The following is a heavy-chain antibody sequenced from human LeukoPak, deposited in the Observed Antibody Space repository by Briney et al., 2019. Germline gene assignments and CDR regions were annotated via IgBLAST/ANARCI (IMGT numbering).Heavy chain of an antibody. V-gene: IGHV4-59*01. Sequence: PSETLSLTCTVSGGSISSYYWSWIRQPPGKGLEWIGYIYYSGSTNYNPSLKSRVTISVDTSKNQFSLKLSSVTAADTAVYYCARGAGPIIDYWGQGTLVTVSS. CDR2: IYYSGST. CDR3: ARGAGPIIDY. D-gene: IGHD1-1*01. CDR1: GGSISSYY. J-gene: IGHJ4*02.